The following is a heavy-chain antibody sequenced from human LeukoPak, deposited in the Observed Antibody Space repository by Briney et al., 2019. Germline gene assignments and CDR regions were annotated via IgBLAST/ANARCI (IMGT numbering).Heavy chain of an antibody. Sequence: ASVKVSCKASGYTFTSYGISWVRQAPGQGLEWMGWISAYNGNTNYAQKLQGRVTMTTDTSTSTAYMELRSLRSDDTAVYYCARGFQGYDSSGYYFDAFDIWGQGTMVTVSS. CDR2: ISAYNGNT. D-gene: IGHD3-22*01. V-gene: IGHV1-18*01. CDR3: ARGFQGYDSSGYYFDAFDI. CDR1: GYTFTSYG. J-gene: IGHJ3*02.